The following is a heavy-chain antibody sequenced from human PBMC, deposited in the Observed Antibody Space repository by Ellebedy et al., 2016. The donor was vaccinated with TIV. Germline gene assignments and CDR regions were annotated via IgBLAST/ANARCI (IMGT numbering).Heavy chain of an antibody. Sequence: PGGSLRLSCVGSGFTISSNPMCRVCHAPGKGLECFSTISNTRSRTYYADSVEGRFIIARDNSKKTLYLQMNSRRAEDTAVYYCAKGREGGSDSSAPRYYFDYWGLGTLVTVSS. V-gene: IGHV3-23*01. CDR1: GFTISSNP. D-gene: IGHD3-22*01. CDR3: AKGREGGSDSSAPRYYFDY. CDR2: ISNTRSRT. J-gene: IGHJ4*02.